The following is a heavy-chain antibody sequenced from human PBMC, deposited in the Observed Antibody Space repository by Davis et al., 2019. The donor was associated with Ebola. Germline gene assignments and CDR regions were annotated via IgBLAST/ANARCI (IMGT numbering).Heavy chain of an antibody. CDR3: ARDDVVVTAPEPFQH. CDR2: IIPILGIA. CDR1: GYSFKNYA. V-gene: IGHV1-69*04. J-gene: IGHJ1*01. Sequence: SVKVSCKASGYSFKNYAISWVRQAPGQGLEWMGRIIPILGIANYAQKFQGRVTITADESTSTAHMELSSLRSEDTAVYYCARDDVVVTAPEPFQHWGQGTLVTVSS. D-gene: IGHD2-21*02.